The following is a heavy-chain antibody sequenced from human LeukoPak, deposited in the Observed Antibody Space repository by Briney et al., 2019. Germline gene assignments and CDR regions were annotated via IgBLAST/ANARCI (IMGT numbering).Heavy chain of an antibody. CDR3: AKDGALWFGEVGTLFLPDV. Sequence: HPGGSLRLSCAASGFTFSTYGMHWVRQAPGKGLEWVAFIRYDGSNKYYADSVKGRFTISRDNSKNTLYLQMNSLRAEDTAVYYCAKDGALWFGEVGTLFLPDVWGKGTTVTISS. J-gene: IGHJ6*04. CDR1: GFTFSTYG. V-gene: IGHV3-30*02. D-gene: IGHD3-10*01. CDR2: IRYDGSNK.